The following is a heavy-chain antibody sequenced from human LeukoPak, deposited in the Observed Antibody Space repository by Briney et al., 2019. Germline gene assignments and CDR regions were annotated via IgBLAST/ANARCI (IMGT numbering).Heavy chain of an antibody. CDR1: GYSFTNFD. CDR2: MNPNSGNK. Sequence: SVKVSCKASGYSFTNFDSNWVRQATGQGVEWMGWMNPNSGNKGYAQKFQGRVTMTMNTSITTAYMELSSLRSEDTAVYYCARGPQWRGDYYYMDVWGRGTTVTVSS. D-gene: IGHD6-19*01. V-gene: IGHV1-8*01. J-gene: IGHJ6*03. CDR3: ARGPQWRGDYYYMDV.